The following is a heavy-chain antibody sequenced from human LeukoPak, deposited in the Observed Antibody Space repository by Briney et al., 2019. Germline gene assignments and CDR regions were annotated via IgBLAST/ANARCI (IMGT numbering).Heavy chain of an antibody. CDR3: TGGDLAGLDSTGYRPFDY. Sequence: ASVKVSCKASGYTFADNYIHWVRQAPGQGLEWMGWINTESGDTNYAQKLQGRVTMTRDTSINTAYMELSGLMSDDTAVYYCTGGDLAGLDSTGYRPFDYWGQGILVTVSS. CDR2: INTESGDT. V-gene: IGHV1-2*02. CDR1: GYTFADNY. J-gene: IGHJ4*02. D-gene: IGHD3-22*01.